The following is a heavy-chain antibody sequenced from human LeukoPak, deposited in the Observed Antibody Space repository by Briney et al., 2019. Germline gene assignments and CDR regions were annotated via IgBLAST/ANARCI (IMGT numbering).Heavy chain of an antibody. CDR3: ARAEGSGANYYDSSGPFDY. D-gene: IGHD3-22*01. J-gene: IGHJ4*02. V-gene: IGHV1-69*13. Sequence: SVKVSCKASGGTFSSYAISWVRQAPGQGLEWMGGIIPIFGTANYAQKFQGRVTITADESTSTAYMELSSLRSEDTAVYYCARAEGSGANYYDSSGPFDYWGQGTLVTVSS. CDR1: GGTFSSYA. CDR2: IIPIFGTA.